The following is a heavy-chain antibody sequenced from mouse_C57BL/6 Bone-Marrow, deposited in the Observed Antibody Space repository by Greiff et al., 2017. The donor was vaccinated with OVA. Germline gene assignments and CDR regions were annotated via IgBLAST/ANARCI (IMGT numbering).Heavy chain of an antibody. J-gene: IGHJ2*01. CDR1: GYTFTNYW. V-gene: IGHV1-63*01. Sequence: QVQLQQSGAELVRPGTSVKMCCKASGYTFTNYWIGWAKQRPGHGLEWIGDIYPGGGYTNYNEKFKGKATLTADKSSSTAYMQFSSLTSEDSAIYYCARWGDVPLDYWGQGTTLTVSS. D-gene: IGHD3-3*01. CDR3: ARWGDVPLDY. CDR2: IYPGGGYT.